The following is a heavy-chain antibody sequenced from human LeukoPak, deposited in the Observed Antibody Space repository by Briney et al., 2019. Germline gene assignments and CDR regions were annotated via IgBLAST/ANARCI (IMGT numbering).Heavy chain of an antibody. Sequence: SETLSLTCTVSGGSISTSNYYWGWIRQPPGKGLEWIGNIFYSGSTYYNPSLKSRVTISVDTSKNQFSLKLSSVTAADTAVYYCARDPTNWFDPWGQGTLITVSS. V-gene: IGHV4-39*07. CDR3: ARDPTNWFDP. D-gene: IGHD1-26*01. CDR2: IFYSGST. CDR1: GGSISTSNYY. J-gene: IGHJ5*02.